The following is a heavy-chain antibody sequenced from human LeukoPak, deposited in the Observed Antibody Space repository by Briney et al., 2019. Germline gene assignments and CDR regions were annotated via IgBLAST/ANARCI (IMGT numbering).Heavy chain of an antibody. CDR3: ARWYSSGWAFDY. CDR2: IHYSGST. CDR1: GGSFSGYY. D-gene: IGHD6-19*01. Sequence: SETLSLTCAVYGGSFSGYYWNWIRQPPGKGLEWIGYIHYSGSTKYNPSLKSRVTISVDTSKNQFSLKLSSVTAADTAVYYCARWYSSGWAFDYWGQGTLVTVSS. J-gene: IGHJ4*02. V-gene: IGHV4-59*08.